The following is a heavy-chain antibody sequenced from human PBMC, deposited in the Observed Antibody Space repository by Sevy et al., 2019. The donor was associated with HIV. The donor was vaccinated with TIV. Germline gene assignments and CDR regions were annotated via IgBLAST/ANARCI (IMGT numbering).Heavy chain of an antibody. J-gene: IGHJ5*02. V-gene: IGHV1-18*01. Sequence: ASVKVSCKASGYTFTSYGISWVRQAPGQGLEWMGWISAYNGNTNYAQTLQGRVTMTTDTSTSTAYMELRSLRSDDTAVYYCARDSCSSTSCSLAEFDPWGQGTLVTVSS. CDR3: ARDSCSSTSCSLAEFDP. D-gene: IGHD2-2*01. CDR1: GYTFTSYG. CDR2: ISAYNGNT.